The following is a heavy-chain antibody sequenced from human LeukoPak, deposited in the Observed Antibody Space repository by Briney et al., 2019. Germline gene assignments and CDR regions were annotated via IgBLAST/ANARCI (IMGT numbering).Heavy chain of an antibody. CDR3: ARSDWFDP. CDR1: GFTFSHYW. CDR2: INGDVTTT. V-gene: IGHV3-74*01. Sequence: PGGSLRLSCAASGFTFSHYWMSWVRQAPGKGLVWVSRINGDVTTTTYADSVKGRFTISGDNAKNTLYLQMNSLRAEDTAIYYCARSDWFDPWGQGTLVTVSS. J-gene: IGHJ5*02.